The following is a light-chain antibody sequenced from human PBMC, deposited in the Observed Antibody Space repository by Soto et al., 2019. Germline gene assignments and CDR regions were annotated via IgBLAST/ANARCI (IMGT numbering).Light chain of an antibody. CDR1: RSISSTY. Sequence: EIVLTQSPGTLSLFPGERATLSCRASRSISSTYLAWYQQKPGQAPSLLIYGASSRATGIPDRFSGSGSGTDFTLTISRLEPEDFAVYYCQQYGGSPPYTFGQGTKLEIK. CDR2: GAS. V-gene: IGKV3-20*01. CDR3: QQYGGSPPYT. J-gene: IGKJ2*01.